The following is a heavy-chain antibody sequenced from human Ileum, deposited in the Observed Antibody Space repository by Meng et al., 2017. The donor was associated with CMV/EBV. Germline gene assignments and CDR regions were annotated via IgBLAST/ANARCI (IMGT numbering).Heavy chain of an antibody. J-gene: IGHJ4*02. V-gene: IGHV3-21*01. CDR3: ARDELPAAATPHFDY. Sequence: EGLLVECGGGLVRPGGSLGPSCAASGFTFTTYGMNWVRQTPGKGLEWVSSLSKTGNYIYYADSVKGRFTISRDNAKNSLYLQMNSLRADDTGVYYCARDELPAAATPHFDYWGQGTLVTVSS. D-gene: IGHD2-2*01. CDR2: LSKTGNYI. CDR1: GFTFTTYG.